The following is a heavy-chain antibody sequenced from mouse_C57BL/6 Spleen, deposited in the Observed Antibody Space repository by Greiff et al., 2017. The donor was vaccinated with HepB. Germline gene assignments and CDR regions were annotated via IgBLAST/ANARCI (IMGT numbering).Heavy chain of an antibody. CDR1: GYTFTDYN. CDR2: INPNNGGT. CDR3: ASPFSYDSFAY. D-gene: IGHD2-4*01. J-gene: IGHJ3*01. Sequence: EVQLQESGPELVKPGASVKMSCKASGYTFTDYNMHWVKQSHGKSLEWIGYINPNNGGTSYNQKFKGKATLTVNKSSSTAYMELRSLTSEESAVYYCASPFSYDSFAYWGQGTLVTVSA. V-gene: IGHV1-22*01.